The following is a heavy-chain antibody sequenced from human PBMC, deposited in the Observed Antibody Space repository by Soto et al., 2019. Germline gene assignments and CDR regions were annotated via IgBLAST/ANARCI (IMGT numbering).Heavy chain of an antibody. D-gene: IGHD2-2*01. CDR3: ARDLTPDIVVVPAALLGGP. CDR2: ISSSSSYI. Sequence: GGSLRLSCAASGFTFSSYSMNWVRQAPGKGLEWVSSISSSSSYIYYADSVKGRFTISRDNAKNLLYLQMNSLRAEDMAVYYCARDLTPDIVVVPAALLGGPWGQGTLVTVSS. V-gene: IGHV3-21*01. J-gene: IGHJ5*02. CDR1: GFTFSSYS.